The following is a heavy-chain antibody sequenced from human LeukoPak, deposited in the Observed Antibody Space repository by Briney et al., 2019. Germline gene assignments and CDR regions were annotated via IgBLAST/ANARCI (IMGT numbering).Heavy chain of an antibody. J-gene: IGHJ4*02. CDR2: ISANNGNT. Sequence: ASVKVSCKASGYTFTSYGISWVRQAPGQGFEWMGWISANNGNTNYAQKLQGRATMTTDTSTSTAYMELRSLRSDDTAVYYCARVLAAAGTNYFDYWGQGTLVTVSS. D-gene: IGHD6-13*01. CDR3: ARVLAAAGTNYFDY. CDR1: GYTFTSYG. V-gene: IGHV1-18*01.